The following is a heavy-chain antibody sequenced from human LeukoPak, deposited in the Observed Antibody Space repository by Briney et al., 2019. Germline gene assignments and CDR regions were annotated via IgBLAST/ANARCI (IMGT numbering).Heavy chain of an antibody. J-gene: IGHJ6*02. CDR2: INPNSGGT. CDR3: ARRGYYYYGMDV. V-gene: IGHV1-2*06. Sequence: ASVKVSCKASGYTFTGYYMHWVRQAPGQGLEWMGRINPNSGGTNYAQKFQGRVTMTRDTSISTAYMELRSLRSDDTAVYYCARRGYYYYGMDVWGQGTTVTVSS. CDR1: GYTFTGYY.